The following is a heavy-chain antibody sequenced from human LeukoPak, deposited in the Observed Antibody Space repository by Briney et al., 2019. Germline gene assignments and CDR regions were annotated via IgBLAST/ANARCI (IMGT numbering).Heavy chain of an antibody. D-gene: IGHD5-12*01. V-gene: IGHV4-59*01. CDR3: ARGDDSGYDEGGFDY. J-gene: IGHJ4*02. CDR2: IYYSGST. CDR1: GGSISSYY. Sequence: SETLSLTCTVSGGSISSYYWSWIRQPPGNGLEGIGFIYYSGSTNYNHSLKSRVTISVDTSKNQFSLKLSSVTAADTAVYYCARGDDSGYDEGGFDYWGQGTLVTVSS.